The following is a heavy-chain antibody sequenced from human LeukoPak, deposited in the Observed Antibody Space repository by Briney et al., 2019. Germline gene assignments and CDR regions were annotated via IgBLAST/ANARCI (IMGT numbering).Heavy chain of an antibody. CDR1: GFTFSSYA. J-gene: IGHJ4*02. V-gene: IGHV3-23*01. D-gene: IGHD3-9*01. CDR2: ISSGDRT. CDR3: AKDATASPYFHWFDN. Sequence: GGSLRLSCAASGFTFSSYAMNWVRQAPGKGLEWVAGISSGDRTFHAESVKGRFTIPRDKSKDTLYLQMNSLRAEDTAAYYCAKDATASPYFHWFDNWGQGTQVIVSS.